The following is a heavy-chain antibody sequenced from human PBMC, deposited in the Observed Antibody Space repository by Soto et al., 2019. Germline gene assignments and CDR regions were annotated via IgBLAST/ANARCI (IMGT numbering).Heavy chain of an antibody. J-gene: IGHJ6*02. D-gene: IGHD3-22*01. Sequence: GGSLRLSCAASGFTFSSYAMSWVRQAPGKGLEWDSAISGSGGSTYYADSVKGRFTISRDNSKNTLYLQMNSLRAEDTAVYYCAKDIYDSSGYYPHYYYYYGMDVWGQGTTVTVSS. CDR3: AKDIYDSSGYYPHYYYYYGMDV. V-gene: IGHV3-23*01. CDR1: GFTFSSYA. CDR2: ISGSGGST.